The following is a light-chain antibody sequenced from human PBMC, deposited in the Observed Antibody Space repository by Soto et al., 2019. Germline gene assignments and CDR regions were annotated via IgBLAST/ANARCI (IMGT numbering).Light chain of an antibody. Sequence: EIVLTQPPGTLSLSPGERVTLSCRASQSVSSSYLAWYQQKPGQAPRLLIYGASSRATGIPDRFSGSGSGTDFTLTINRLEPEDFAVYYCQRYGNSPMYTFGQGTKLEIK. J-gene: IGKJ2*01. CDR1: QSVSSSY. CDR2: GAS. CDR3: QRYGNSPMYT. V-gene: IGKV3-20*01.